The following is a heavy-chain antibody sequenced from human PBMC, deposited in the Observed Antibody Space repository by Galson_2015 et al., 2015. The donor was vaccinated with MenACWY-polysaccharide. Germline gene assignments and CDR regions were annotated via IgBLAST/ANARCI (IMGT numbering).Heavy chain of an antibody. V-gene: IGHV1-8*01. CDR2: MNPNSGNT. D-gene: IGHD3-22*01. Sequence: KVSCKASGYSFSSYDINRVRQTTGQGLEWMGWMNPNSGNTGYAQKFQGRVTMTRNTSISIAYMELSSLRSEDTAVYYCARGGKYYYDSSGYLNWFDPWGQGTLVTVSS. CDR1: GYSFSSYD. J-gene: IGHJ5*02. CDR3: ARGGKYYYDSSGYLNWFDP.